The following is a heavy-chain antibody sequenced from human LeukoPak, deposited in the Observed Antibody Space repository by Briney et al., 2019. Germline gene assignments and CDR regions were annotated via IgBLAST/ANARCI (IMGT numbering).Heavy chain of an antibody. J-gene: IGHJ4*02. V-gene: IGHV3-53*01. CDR3: ARDESFYGSGRYY. CDR2: IYSGGST. Sequence: GGSLRLSCAASGFTVSSNYMSWVREAPGKGLVWVSVIYSGGSTYYADSVKGRFTISRDNSKNTLYLQMNSLRAEDTAVYYCARDESFYGSGRYYWGQGTLVTVSS. CDR1: GFTVSSNY. D-gene: IGHD3-10*01.